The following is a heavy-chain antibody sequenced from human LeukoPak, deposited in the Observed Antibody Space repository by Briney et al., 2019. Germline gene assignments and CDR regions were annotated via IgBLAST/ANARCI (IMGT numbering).Heavy chain of an antibody. J-gene: IGHJ5*02. V-gene: IGHV1-69*04. Sequence: ASVKVSCKASGGTFSSYAISWVRQAPGQGLEWMGRIIPILGIANYAQKFQGRVTITADKSTSTAYMELSSLRSEDTAVYYCARDSELGLLPFDPWGQGTLVTVSS. D-gene: IGHD3-16*01. CDR1: GGTFSSYA. CDR3: ARDSELGLLPFDP. CDR2: IIPILGIA.